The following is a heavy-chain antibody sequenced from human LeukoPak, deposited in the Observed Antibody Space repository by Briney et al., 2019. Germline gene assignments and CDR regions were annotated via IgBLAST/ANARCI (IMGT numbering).Heavy chain of an antibody. CDR3: ARGIVGAYYFDY. V-gene: IGHV3-21*01. CDR1: GFTFSSYS. D-gene: IGHD1-26*01. J-gene: IGHJ4*02. Sequence: GGSLRLSCEASGFTFSSYSMNWVRQAPGKGLEWVSSISSSSSYIYYADSVKGRFTISRDNAKNSLYLQMNSLRAEDTAVYYCARGIVGAYYFDYWGQGTLVTVSS. CDR2: ISSSSSYI.